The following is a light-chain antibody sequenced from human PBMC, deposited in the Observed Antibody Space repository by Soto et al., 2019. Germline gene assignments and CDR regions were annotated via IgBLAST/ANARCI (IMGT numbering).Light chain of an antibody. CDR2: EGN. Sequence: QSVLTQPASVSGSPGQSITISCTGTSSDVGSYNLVSWYQQHPGKAPKLMIYEGNKRPSGVSNRFSGSKSDNTASLTISGLQAEDEADYYCCSYAGSSTFAVFGGGTQLTVL. J-gene: IGLJ7*01. CDR3: CSYAGSSTFAV. V-gene: IGLV2-23*03. CDR1: SSDVGSYNL.